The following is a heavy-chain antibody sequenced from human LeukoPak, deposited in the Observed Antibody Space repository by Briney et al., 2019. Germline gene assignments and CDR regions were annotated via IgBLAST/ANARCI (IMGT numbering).Heavy chain of an antibody. CDR2: INHSGST. J-gene: IGHJ4*02. Sequence: PSETLALTCAVYGGSFSGYYWSWTRQPPGKGLEWIGEINHSGSTNYNPSLKSRVTISVDTSKNQFSLKLSSVTAADTAVYYCARRLCGGDCYSTFSYWGQGTLVTVSS. V-gene: IGHV4-34*01. CDR1: GGSFSGYY. D-gene: IGHD2-21*02. CDR3: ARRLCGGDCYSTFSY.